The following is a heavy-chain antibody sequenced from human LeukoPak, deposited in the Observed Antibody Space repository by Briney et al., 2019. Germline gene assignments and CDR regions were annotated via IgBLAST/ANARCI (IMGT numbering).Heavy chain of an antibody. D-gene: IGHD6-6*01. CDR3: ARYRYGSSSLDY. CDR2: ISSNGGST. V-gene: IGHV3-64*01. Sequence: GSLRLSCAASGFTFSSYAMHWVRQAPGKGLEYVSAISSNGGSTYYANSVKGRFTISRDNSKNTLYLQMGSLRAEDMAVYYCARYRYGSSSLDYWGQGTLVTVSS. J-gene: IGHJ4*02. CDR1: GFTFSSYA.